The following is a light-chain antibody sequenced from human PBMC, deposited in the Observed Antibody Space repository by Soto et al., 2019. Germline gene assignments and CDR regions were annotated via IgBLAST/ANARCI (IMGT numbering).Light chain of an antibody. V-gene: IGLV2-8*01. CDR1: SSDVGGYNY. J-gene: IGLJ2*01. CDR3: SSYAGSNNVV. CDR2: EVS. Sequence: QSALTHPPSASGSPGQSVTISCTGTSSDVGGYNYVSWYQQHPGKAPKLMIYEVSKRPSGVPDRFSGSKSGNTASLTVSGLQAEDEADYYCSSYAGSNNVVFGGGTKLTVL.